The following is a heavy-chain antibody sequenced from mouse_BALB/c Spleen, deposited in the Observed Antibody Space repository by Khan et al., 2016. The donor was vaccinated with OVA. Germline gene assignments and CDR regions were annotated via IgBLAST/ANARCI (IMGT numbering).Heavy chain of an antibody. J-gene: IGHJ1*01. CDR2: IYPGVYYT. CDR3: ARYPSWYFDV. CDR1: GYTFTNYL. Sequence: QIQLVQSGAELLRPGTSVKMSCKAGGYTFTNYLIGWVKQRPGHGLEWIGDIYPGVYYTNYNEKFKGKATLTADTSSSTVFMQLSSLTFEDSAMYYCARYPSWYFDVWSAGTAVTVSS. V-gene: IGHV1-63*02.